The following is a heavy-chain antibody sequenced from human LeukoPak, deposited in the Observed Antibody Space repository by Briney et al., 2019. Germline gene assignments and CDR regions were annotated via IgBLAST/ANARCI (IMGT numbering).Heavy chain of an antibody. CDR1: GFSLSAYG. D-gene: IGHD3-22*01. J-gene: IGHJ4*02. CDR2: ISYDGSNK. Sequence: GGSLRLSCAASGFSLSAYGVHWVRQAPGKGLEWVAVISYDGSNKYYADSVKGRFTISRDNSKNTLYLQMNSLRAEDTAVYYCAKPMGMYYYDSLDYWGQGTLVTVSS. V-gene: IGHV3-30*18. CDR3: AKPMGMYYYDSLDY.